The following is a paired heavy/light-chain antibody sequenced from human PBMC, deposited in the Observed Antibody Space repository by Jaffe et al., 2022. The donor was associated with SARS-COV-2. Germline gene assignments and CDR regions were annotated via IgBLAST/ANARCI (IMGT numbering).Light chain of an antibody. CDR1: GSNIGAGFA. V-gene: IGLV1-40*01. CDR3: QSYDNSLSEGV. J-gene: IGLJ3*02. CDR2: DNS. Sequence: QSVLTQPPSVSGAPGQSVTISCTGSGSNIGAGFAVHWYRHLPGTAPKLLIYDNSNRPSGVPDRFSGSKSGASASLAISGLQADDEADYYCQSYDNSLSEGVFGGGTKLTVL.
Heavy chain of an antibody. D-gene: IGHD6-6*01. CDR1: QFSFRNYA. CDR2: ITGGGAST. CDR3: AKGSSSSGFWIYYYYAMDI. V-gene: IGHV3-23*01. Sequence: EVQLLESGGGLVQPGGSLRLSCAASQFSFRNYAMSWVRQAPGKGLEWVSSITGGGASTHYADSVKGRFTISRDNSQNTLYLQMNSLRAEDTAIYYCAKGSSSSGFWIYYYYAMDIWGQGTTVTVSS. J-gene: IGHJ6*02.